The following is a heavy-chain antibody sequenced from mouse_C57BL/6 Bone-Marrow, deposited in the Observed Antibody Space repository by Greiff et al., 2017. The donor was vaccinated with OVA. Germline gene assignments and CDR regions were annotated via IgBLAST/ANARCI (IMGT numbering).Heavy chain of an antibody. CDR3: TRGRWFLFAY. CDR2: IDPETGGT. J-gene: IGHJ3*01. Sequence: VKLQESGAELVRTGASVTLSCKASGYTFTDYEMHWVKQTPVHGLEWIGAIDPETGGTAYNQKFKGKAILTADKSSSTAYMELRSLTSEDSAVYYCTRGRWFLFAYWGQGTLVTVSA. D-gene: IGHD2-3*01. V-gene: IGHV1-15*01. CDR1: GYTFTDYE.